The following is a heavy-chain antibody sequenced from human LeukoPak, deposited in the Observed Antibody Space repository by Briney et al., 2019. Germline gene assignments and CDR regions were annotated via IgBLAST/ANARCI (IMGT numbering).Heavy chain of an antibody. CDR1: GFTFSSYA. J-gene: IGHJ6*02. Sequence: GGSLRLSCAASGFTFSSYAMSWVRQAPGKGLEWVSAISGSGGSTYYADSVKGRFTISRDNSKNTLYLQMNSLRAEDTAVYYCANTISGVVVMDVWGQGTTVTVSS. CDR2: ISGSGGST. CDR3: ANTISGVVVMDV. D-gene: IGHD3-3*01. V-gene: IGHV3-23*01.